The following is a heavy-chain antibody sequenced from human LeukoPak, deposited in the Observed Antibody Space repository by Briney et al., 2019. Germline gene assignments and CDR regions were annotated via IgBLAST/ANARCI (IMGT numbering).Heavy chain of an antibody. CDR3: ARDKGQYGSGTRGFTWFDP. J-gene: IGHJ5*02. CDR1: GGSFSGYY. D-gene: IGHD3-10*01. CDR2: INHSGST. Sequence: SETLSLTCGVYGGSFSGYYWSWIRQPPGKGLEWIGEINHSGSTNYNPSLKSRVTVSSDMSKNQFSLMLNSVTAADTAVYYCARDKGQYGSGTRGFTWFDPWGQGTLVTVSS. V-gene: IGHV4-34*01.